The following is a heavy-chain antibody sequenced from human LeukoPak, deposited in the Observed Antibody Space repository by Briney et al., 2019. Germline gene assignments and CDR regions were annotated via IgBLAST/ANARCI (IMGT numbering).Heavy chain of an antibody. Sequence: GGSLRLSCPTSGFKFDDFGMHWIRQIPGKGLEWVSGLNWNAASTDYADSVKDRCTISRDNAKNLLYLQINSLRVEDTAVYYCARGRGSGWRYLDYWGQGTLVIVSS. V-gene: IGHV3-20*04. CDR2: LNWNAAST. CDR3: ARGRGSGWRYLDY. D-gene: IGHD6-19*01. CDR1: GFKFDDFG. J-gene: IGHJ4*02.